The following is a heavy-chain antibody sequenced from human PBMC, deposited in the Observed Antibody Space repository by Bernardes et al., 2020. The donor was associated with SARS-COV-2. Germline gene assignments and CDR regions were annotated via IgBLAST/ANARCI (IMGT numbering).Heavy chain of an antibody. J-gene: IGHJ4*02. CDR2: IYYSGST. V-gene: IGHV4-31*03. Sequence: SETLSLTCTVSGGSISSGGYYWSWIRQHPGKGLEWIGYIYYSGSTYYNPSLKSRVTISVDTSKNQFSLKLSSVTAADTAVYYCARDYYDSSGYLPGLGYWGQGTLVTVSS. D-gene: IGHD3-22*01. CDR3: ARDYYDSSGYLPGLGY. CDR1: GGSISSGGYY.